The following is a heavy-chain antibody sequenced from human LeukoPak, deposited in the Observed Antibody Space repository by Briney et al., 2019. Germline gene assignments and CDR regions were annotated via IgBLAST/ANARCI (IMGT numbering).Heavy chain of an antibody. J-gene: IGHJ4*02. Sequence: GRSLRLSCAASGFTFSNFGMHWVRQAPGKGLEWVAVISYHGSVDYYADYVKGRLTISRDNSKNMLYQEINSLRSEDTAVYYCAKEGASYDNVWRSDFDSWGQGTLVTVSS. CDR2: ISYHGSVD. CDR3: AKEGASYDNVWRSDFDS. V-gene: IGHV3-30*18. D-gene: IGHD3-16*01. CDR1: GFTFSNFG.